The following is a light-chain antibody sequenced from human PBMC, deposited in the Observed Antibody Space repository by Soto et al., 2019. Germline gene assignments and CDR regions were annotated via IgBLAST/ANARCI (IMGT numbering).Light chain of an antibody. J-gene: IGKJ4*01. CDR3: QQYETSPLT. V-gene: IGKV3-20*01. Sequence: EIVLTQSPGTLSLSPGKRVTLSCRASQSVSSSYLAWYQQKPGQAPRLLIYGASSRATGIPDRFSGSGSGTDFTLTISRLEPEDFEVYYCQQYETSPLTLGGGTKVDIK. CDR1: QSVSSSY. CDR2: GAS.